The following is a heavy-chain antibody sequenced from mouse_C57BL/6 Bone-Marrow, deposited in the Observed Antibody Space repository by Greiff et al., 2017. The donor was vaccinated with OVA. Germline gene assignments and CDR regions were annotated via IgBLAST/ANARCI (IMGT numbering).Heavy chain of an antibody. D-gene: IGHD1-1*01. CDR3: PLITTVEGAFDY. CDR2: IYPVSGET. Sequence: VQLQESGAELASPGASVTLSCKASGYTFTDHIMNWVKKRPGQGLEWIGRIYPVSGETNYNQKFMGKATFSVDRSSSTVYMVLNSLTSEYPAVDYCPLITTVEGAFDYWGQGTTLTVSS. J-gene: IGHJ2*01. CDR1: GYTFTDHI. V-gene: IGHV1-11*01.